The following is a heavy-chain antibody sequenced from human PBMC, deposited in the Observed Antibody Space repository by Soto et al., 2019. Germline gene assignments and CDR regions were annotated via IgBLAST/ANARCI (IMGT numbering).Heavy chain of an antibody. V-gene: IGHV3-21*01. D-gene: IGHD4-17*01. J-gene: IGHJ5*02. CDR1: GFTFISYS. CDR3: ARVGDYGDYQNNWFDP. Sequence: WGSLRLSCAASGFTFISYSISFVRHSALKGLEWISCISSSSSYIYYADSVKGRFTISRDNAKNSVYLQMNSLRAEDTAVYYCARVGDYGDYQNNWFDPWGQGTLVTAPQ. CDR2: ISSSSSYI.